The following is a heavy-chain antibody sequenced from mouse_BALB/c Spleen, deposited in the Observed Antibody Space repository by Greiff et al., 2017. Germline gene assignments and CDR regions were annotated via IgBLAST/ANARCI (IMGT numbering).Heavy chain of an antibody. CDR2: INPSTGYT. J-gene: IGHJ1*01. V-gene: IGHV1-7*01. Sequence: VQLQQSGAELAKPGASVKMSCKASGYTFTSYWMHWVKQRPGQGLEWIGYINPSTGYTEYNQKFKDKATLTADKSSSTAYMQLSSLTSEDSAVYYCARGGNLWYFDVWGAGTTVTVSS. CDR3: ARGGNLWYFDV. D-gene: IGHD2-1*01. CDR1: GYTFTSYW.